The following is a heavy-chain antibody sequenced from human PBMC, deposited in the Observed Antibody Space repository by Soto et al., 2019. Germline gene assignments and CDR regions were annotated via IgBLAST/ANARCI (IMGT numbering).Heavy chain of an antibody. D-gene: IGHD3-22*01. CDR3: ARGWGYDSNDYYYAY. Sequence: SVKVSCKASGGIFSRHTISWVRQAPGQGLEWMGGIIPIFGTANHAQKFQGRVTIIADESTSTVYMELSSLRSEDTAMYYCARGWGYDSNDYYYAYWGQGTLVTVSS. CDR2: IIPIFGTA. J-gene: IGHJ4*02. V-gene: IGHV1-69*13. CDR1: GGIFSRHT.